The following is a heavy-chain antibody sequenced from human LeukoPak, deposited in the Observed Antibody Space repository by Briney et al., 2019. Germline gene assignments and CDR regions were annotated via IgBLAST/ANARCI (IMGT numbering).Heavy chain of an antibody. D-gene: IGHD5-18*01. J-gene: IGHJ4*02. V-gene: IGHV3-23*01. CDR3: AKDRGYSYGSIDY. CDR2: TSGSGGST. Sequence: GGSLRLSCAASGFTVSSNYMSWVRQAPRKGLEWVTVTSGSGGSTYYADSVKGRFTISRDNSKNTVDLQMNSLRAEDTAVYYCAKDRGYSYGSIDYWGQGTLVTVSS. CDR1: GFTVSSNY.